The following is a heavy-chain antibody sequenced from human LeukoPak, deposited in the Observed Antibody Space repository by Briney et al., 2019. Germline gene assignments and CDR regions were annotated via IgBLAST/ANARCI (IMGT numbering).Heavy chain of an antibody. V-gene: IGHV4-4*02. Sequence: PSGTLSLTCAVSGGSISSSNWWSWVRQPPGKGLEWIGEIYHSGSTNYNPSLKSRVTISVDKSKNQFSLKLSSVTAADTAVYYCARALSSSWYKGWFDPWGQGTLVTVSS. J-gene: IGHJ5*02. CDR2: IYHSGST. CDR1: GGSISSSNW. CDR3: ARALSSSWYKGWFDP. D-gene: IGHD6-13*01.